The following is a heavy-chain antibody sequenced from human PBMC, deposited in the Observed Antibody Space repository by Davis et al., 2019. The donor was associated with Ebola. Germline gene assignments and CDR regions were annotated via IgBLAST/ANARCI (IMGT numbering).Heavy chain of an antibody. CDR1: GFTFSNNW. J-gene: IGHJ4*02. V-gene: IGHV3-7*01. Sequence: GESLKISCAASGFTFSNNWMSWVRQAPGKGLEWVANIKQGGSDKYYVDSVKGRFTISRDNAKNSLYLQINSLRVEDTAVYYCAREKGESGGFDYWGQGTLVTVSS. CDR2: IKQGGSDK. CDR3: AREKGESGGFDY. D-gene: IGHD3-16*01.